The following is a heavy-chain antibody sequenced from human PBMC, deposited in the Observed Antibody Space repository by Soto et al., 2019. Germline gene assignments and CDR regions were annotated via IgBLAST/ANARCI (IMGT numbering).Heavy chain of an antibody. CDR3: ARDTGTTRTRTDYYYYYGMDV. Sequence: GASVKVSCKASGGTFSSYAISWVRQAPGQGLEWMGGIIPIFGTANYAQKLQGRVTITADESTSTAYMELSSLRSEDTAVYYCARDTGTTRTRTDYYYYYGMDVWGQGTTVTVSS. CDR2: IIPIFGTA. V-gene: IGHV1-69*13. D-gene: IGHD1-1*01. J-gene: IGHJ6*02. CDR1: GGTFSSYA.